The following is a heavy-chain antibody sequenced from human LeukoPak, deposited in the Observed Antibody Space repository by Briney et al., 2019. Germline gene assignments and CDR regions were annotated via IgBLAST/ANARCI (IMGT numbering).Heavy chain of an antibody. V-gene: IGHV1-3*01. CDR1: GYTFTDYA. CDR3: ARDLGYTLSY. D-gene: IGHD2-2*02. Sequence: ASVKVSCKASGYTFTDYAIHWVRQAPGQRLEWMGWISAGSGNTKYSRSLQGRVTITRDTSASTAYMELRSLRSEDTAVYYCARDLGYTLSYWGQGTPVTASS. J-gene: IGHJ4*02. CDR2: ISAGSGNT.